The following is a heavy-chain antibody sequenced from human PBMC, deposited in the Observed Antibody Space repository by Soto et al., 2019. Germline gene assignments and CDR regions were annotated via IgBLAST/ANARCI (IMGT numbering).Heavy chain of an antibody. CDR2: ISYDGSNK. J-gene: IGHJ4*02. V-gene: IGHV3-30*18. Sequence: GSLRLSCAASGFTFSSYGMHWVRQAPGKGLEWVAVISYDGSNKYYADSVKGRFTISRDNSKNTLYLQMNSLRAEDTAVYYCAKDWRIYDILTGFGLWGQGTLVTVSS. CDR1: GFTFSSYG. D-gene: IGHD3-9*01. CDR3: AKDWRIYDILTGFGL.